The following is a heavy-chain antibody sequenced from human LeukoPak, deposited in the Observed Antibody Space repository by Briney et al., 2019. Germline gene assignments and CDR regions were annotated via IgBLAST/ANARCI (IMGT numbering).Heavy chain of an antibody. Sequence: SETLSLTCAVSGGSISSGGYSWSWIRQPPGKGLEWIGEINHSGSTNYNPSLKSRVTISVDTSKNQFSLKLSSVTAANTAVYYCARVFLGYCSSTSCYNRWYFDYWGQGTLVTVSS. D-gene: IGHD2-2*02. J-gene: IGHJ4*02. CDR2: INHSGST. CDR3: ARVFLGYCSSTSCYNRWYFDY. CDR1: GGSISSGGYS. V-gene: IGHV4-34*01.